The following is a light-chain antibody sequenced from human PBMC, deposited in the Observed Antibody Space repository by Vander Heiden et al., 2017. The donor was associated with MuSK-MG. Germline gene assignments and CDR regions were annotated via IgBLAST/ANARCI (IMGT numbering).Light chain of an antibody. J-gene: IGLJ7*01. CDR1: SGINVGTYR. Sequence: QAVLTQPSSLSASPGASASPTCTLRSGINVGTYRIYWYQQKPGSPHQYLMRYKADSDKQQGSGVPSRFSGYKDASDNAAILLISGLQSKEDADEYCMTWQSRADVFGGGTELTFL. V-gene: IGLV5-45*03. CDR2: YKADSDK. CDR3: MTWQSRADV.